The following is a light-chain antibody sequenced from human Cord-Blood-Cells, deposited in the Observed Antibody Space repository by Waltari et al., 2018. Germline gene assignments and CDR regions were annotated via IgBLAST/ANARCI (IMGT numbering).Light chain of an antibody. CDR3: QQYNSYSRT. CDR1: QSISSW. V-gene: IGKV1-5*03. Sequence: DIQMPQSPSTLSASVGARVPITCRASQSISSWLAWYQQRPGKAPKLLSYQASSLESGVPSRFSGSGSGTEFTLTISSLQPDDFATDYCQQYNSYSRTFGEGPKVEIK. J-gene: IGKJ1*01. CDR2: QAS.